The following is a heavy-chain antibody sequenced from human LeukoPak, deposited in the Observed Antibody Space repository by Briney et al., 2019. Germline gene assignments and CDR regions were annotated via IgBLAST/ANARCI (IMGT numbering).Heavy chain of an antibody. V-gene: IGHV1-46*01. Sequence: ASVKVSCKASGYTFTYHYIHLVRQAPGQGLEWMGIINPSNGDTNYAQRFQGRVTMTCDTSTSTVYIRLSGLDSEESSVYYYARESDVGKDFDCWGQGTLVTVSS. J-gene: IGHJ4*02. CDR1: GYTFTYHY. D-gene: IGHD1-1*01. CDR3: ARESDVGKDFDC. CDR2: INPSNGDT.